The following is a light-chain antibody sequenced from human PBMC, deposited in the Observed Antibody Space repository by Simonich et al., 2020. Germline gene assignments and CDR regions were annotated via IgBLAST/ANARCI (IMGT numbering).Light chain of an antibody. J-gene: IGLJ2*01. CDR3: QTWGTGSVV. V-gene: IGLV4-69*01. CDR2: LNSDGSH. CDR1: SGHSRYA. Sequence: QLVLTQSPSASASLGASVKLTCTLSSGHSRYAIAWHQQQPEKGPRYLMKLNSDGSHSKGDGIPDRFSGSSSGAERYLTISSLQSEDEADYDCQTWGTGSVVFGGGTKLTVL.